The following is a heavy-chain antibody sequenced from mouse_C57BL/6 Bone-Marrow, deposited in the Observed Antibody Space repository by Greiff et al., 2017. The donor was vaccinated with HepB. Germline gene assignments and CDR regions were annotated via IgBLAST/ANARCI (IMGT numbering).Heavy chain of an antibody. J-gene: IGHJ3*01. CDR1: GYAFTNYL. D-gene: IGHD1-1*01. Sequence: VQLQQSGAELVRPGTSVKVSCKASGYAFTNYLIEWVKQRPGQGLEWIGVINPGSGGTNYNEKFKGKATLTADKSSSTAYMQLSSLTSEDSAVYFCARYGSSFAYWGQGTLVTVSA. CDR3: ARYGSSFAY. CDR2: INPGSGGT. V-gene: IGHV1-54*01.